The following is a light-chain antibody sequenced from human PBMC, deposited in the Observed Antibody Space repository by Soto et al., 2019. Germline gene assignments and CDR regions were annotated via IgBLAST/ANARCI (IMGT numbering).Light chain of an antibody. CDR3: CSLTTGHTYV. V-gene: IGLV2-14*03. CDR1: SSDIGHYDY. J-gene: IGLJ1*01. Sequence: QSVLTQPASVAGSPGQSITISCTGTSSDIGHYDYVSWYQQHPGKAPKLMIYHVTYRPSGVSNRYSGSKSGNSASLTISGLQADDEADYYCCSLTTGHTYVFGSGTKVTVL. CDR2: HVT.